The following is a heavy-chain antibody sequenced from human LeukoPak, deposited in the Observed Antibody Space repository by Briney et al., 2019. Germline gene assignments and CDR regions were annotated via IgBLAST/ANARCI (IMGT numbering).Heavy chain of an antibody. CDR3: ARNPLASCSGGSCYSAVEDY. D-gene: IGHD2-15*01. V-gene: IGHV1-18*01. CDR2: ISAYNGNT. Sequence: ASVKVSCMASGYTFTSYGISWVRQAPGQGLEWMGWISAYNGNTNYAQKLQGRVTMTTDTSTSTAYMELRSLRSDDTAVYYCARNPLASCSGGSCYSAVEDYWGQGTLVTVSS. CDR1: GYTFTSYG. J-gene: IGHJ4*02.